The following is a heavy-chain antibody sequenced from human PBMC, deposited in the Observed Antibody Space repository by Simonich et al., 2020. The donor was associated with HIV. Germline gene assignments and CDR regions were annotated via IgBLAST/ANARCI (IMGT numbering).Heavy chain of an antibody. J-gene: IGHJ5*02. V-gene: IGHV4-34*01. Sequence: QVQLQQWGAGLLKPSETLSLTCAVYGGSFSGYYWSWIRQPPGKGLEWIGEINHSGSTNYNPSLKCRVTISVDTSKNQFSLKLSSVTAADTAVYYCAREGYSGYDRGWFDPWGQGNLVTVSS. D-gene: IGHD5-12*01. CDR2: INHSGST. CDR3: AREGYSGYDRGWFDP. CDR1: GGSFSGYY.